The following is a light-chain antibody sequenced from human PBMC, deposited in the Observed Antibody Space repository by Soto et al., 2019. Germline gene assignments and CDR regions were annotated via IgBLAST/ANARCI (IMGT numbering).Light chain of an antibody. CDR3: QQRGDWPLYT. V-gene: IGKV3-15*01. Sequence: EIVMTQSPATLSVSPGERATLSCRASQSVYSNLAWYQQKPGQTPRLLIYGASIRATGIPARFSGSGSGTEFTLTISSLQSEDFAVYYCQQRGDWPLYTFGQGTKLEIK. CDR1: QSVYSN. CDR2: GAS. J-gene: IGKJ2*01.